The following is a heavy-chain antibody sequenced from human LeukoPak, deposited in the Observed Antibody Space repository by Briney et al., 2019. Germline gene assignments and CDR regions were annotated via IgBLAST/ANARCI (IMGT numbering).Heavy chain of an antibody. Sequence: SETLSLTCTVSGGSISSYYWSWIRQPPGKGLEWIGYIYYSGSTNYNPSLKSRVTISVDTSKNQFSLKLSSVTAADTAVYYCAKCSGDSCYHLDYWGQGTLVTVSS. CDR3: AKCSGDSCYHLDY. CDR2: IYYSGST. CDR1: GGSISSYY. D-gene: IGHD2-15*01. V-gene: IGHV4-59*01. J-gene: IGHJ4*02.